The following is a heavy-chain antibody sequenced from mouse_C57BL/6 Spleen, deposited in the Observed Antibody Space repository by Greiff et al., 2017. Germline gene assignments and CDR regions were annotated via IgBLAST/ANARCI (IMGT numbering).Heavy chain of an antibody. CDR3: AREERIYYGTLYYYAMDD. D-gene: IGHD1-1*01. J-gene: IGHJ4*01. Sequence: QVQLQQSGPELVKPGASVKISCKASGYAFSSSWMNWVKQRPGKGLEWIGRIYPGDGDTNYNGKFKGKATLTADKSSSTASMQLSSLTSEDAAVYFCAREERIYYGTLYYYAMDDWGQGTSVTVSS. V-gene: IGHV1-82*01. CDR2: IYPGDGDT. CDR1: GYAFSSSW.